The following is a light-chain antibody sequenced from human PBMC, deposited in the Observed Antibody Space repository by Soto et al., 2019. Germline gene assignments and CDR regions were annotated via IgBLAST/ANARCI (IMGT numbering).Light chain of an antibody. CDR1: QSVSSNY. Sequence: EIVLTQSPGTLSVSPGERVTLSCRASQSVSSNYLAWYQQRPGQAPRLLIFGASYRATGIPDRFSGSGSGTDFTLTISRLEPEDFAVYYCQQYRSSPPEFTFGPGTKVDIK. V-gene: IGKV3-20*01. J-gene: IGKJ3*01. CDR3: QQYRSSPPEFT. CDR2: GAS.